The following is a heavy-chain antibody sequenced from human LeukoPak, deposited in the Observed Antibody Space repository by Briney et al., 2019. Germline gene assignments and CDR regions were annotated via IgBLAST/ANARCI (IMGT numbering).Heavy chain of an antibody. Sequence: ASVKVSCKASGYTFTSYAMNWVRQAPGQGLEWMGWINTNTGNPTYAQGFTGRFVFSLDTSVGTAYLQISSLKAEDTAVYYCARETGIAVAGTPYNWFDPWGQGILVTVSS. V-gene: IGHV7-4-1*02. D-gene: IGHD6-19*01. CDR1: GYTFTSYA. J-gene: IGHJ5*02. CDR2: INTNTGNP. CDR3: ARETGIAVAGTPYNWFDP.